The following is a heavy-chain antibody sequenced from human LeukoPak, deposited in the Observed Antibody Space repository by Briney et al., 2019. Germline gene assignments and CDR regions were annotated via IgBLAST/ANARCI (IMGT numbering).Heavy chain of an antibody. CDR3: ARGRFYSSGWPFSFKALTSRPPPH. CDR2: INHSGST. D-gene: IGHD6-19*01. V-gene: IGHV4-34*01. CDR1: GGSFSGYY. Sequence: SETLSLTYAVYGGSFSGYYWSWIRQPPGKGLEWIGEINHSGSTNYNPSLKSRVTISVDTSKNQFSLKLSSVTAADPAVYYCARGRFYSSGWPFSFKALTSRPPPHWGQGTLVTVSS. J-gene: IGHJ1*01.